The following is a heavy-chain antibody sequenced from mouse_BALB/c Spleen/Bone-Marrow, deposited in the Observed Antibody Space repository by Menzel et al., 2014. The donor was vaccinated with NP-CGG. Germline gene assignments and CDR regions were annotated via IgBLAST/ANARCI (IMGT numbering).Heavy chain of an antibody. V-gene: IGHV4-1*02. CDR1: GFDFSRYW. CDR2: INPDSSTI. CDR3: ARLNFYGKLFV. D-gene: IGHD1-1*01. Sequence: EVKLMESGGGLVQPGGSLKLSCAASGFDFSRYWMSWVRQVPGKGLEWIGEINPDSSTINYTPSLKDKFIISRDNAKNSLYLQMSKVRSEDTALYYCARLNFYGKLFVWGAGTTVTVSS. J-gene: IGHJ1*01.